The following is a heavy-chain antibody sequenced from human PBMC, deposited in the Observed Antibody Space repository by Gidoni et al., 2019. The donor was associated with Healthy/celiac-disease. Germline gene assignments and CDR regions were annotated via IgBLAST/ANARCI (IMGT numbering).Heavy chain of an antibody. CDR3: ARGSIAVRGWFDP. Sequence: EVQRVESGGGLVKPGGSLRLSCAASGFDFRSYSRNWVRQAPGKGLEWGSSIRSRSSYIYYADSVKGRFTISRDNAKNSLYLQMNSLRAEDTAVYYCARGSIAVRGWFDPWGQGTLVTVSS. V-gene: IGHV3-21*01. J-gene: IGHJ5*02. D-gene: IGHD6-6*01. CDR1: GFDFRSYS. CDR2: IRSRSSYI.